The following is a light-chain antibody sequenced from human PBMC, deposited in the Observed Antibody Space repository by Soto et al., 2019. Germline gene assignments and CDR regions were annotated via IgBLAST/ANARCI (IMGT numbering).Light chain of an antibody. CDR2: EVS. J-gene: IGLJ2*01. V-gene: IGLV2-23*02. Sequence: QSALTQPASVSGSPGQSITISCTGTSSDVGSYNLVSWYQQEPGKAPKLMIYEVSKRPSGVSNRFSGSKSGNTASLTISGLQAEDEADYYCCSYAGSSTLVVFGGGTKHTVL. CDR3: CSYAGSSTLVV. CDR1: SSDVGSYNL.